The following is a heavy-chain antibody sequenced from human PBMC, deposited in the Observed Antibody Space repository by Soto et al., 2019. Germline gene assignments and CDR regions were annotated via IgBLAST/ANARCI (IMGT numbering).Heavy chain of an antibody. J-gene: IGHJ4*02. V-gene: IGHV3-30*18. CDR2: MSYAGSYT. CDR3: AKEMYQRTVLDSSSPWGDY. Sequence: GGSLRLSCAVSGFTFSDYGMHWFRQAPGKGRKWVAVMSYAGSYTYYADSVKGRFTISRDLSGNTLFLQMNSLSLEDTAVYFCAKEMYQRTVLDSSSPWGDYWGQGTLVTVSS. CDR1: GFTFSDYG. D-gene: IGHD6-6*01.